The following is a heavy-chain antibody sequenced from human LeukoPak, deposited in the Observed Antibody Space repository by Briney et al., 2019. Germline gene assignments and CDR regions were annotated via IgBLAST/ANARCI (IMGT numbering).Heavy chain of an antibody. CDR2: IIPIFGTA. Sequence: ASVKVSCKASGGTFSSYAISWVRQARGQGLEWMGRIIPIFGTANYAQKFQGRVTITTDESTSTAYMELSSLRSEDTAVYYCARVVVGTALVTIPDAFDIWGQGTMVTVSS. D-gene: IGHD5-18*01. V-gene: IGHV1-69*05. J-gene: IGHJ3*02. CDR1: GGTFSSYA. CDR3: ARVVVGTALVTIPDAFDI.